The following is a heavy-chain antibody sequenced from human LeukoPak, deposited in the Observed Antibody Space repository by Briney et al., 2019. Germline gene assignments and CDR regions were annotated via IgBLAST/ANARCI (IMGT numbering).Heavy chain of an antibody. CDR1: GGTFSSYA. D-gene: IGHD3-10*01. V-gene: IGHV1-69*05. CDR3: ARRPSYYGSGSYAFDI. Sequence: GASVKVSCKASGGTFSSYAISWVRQAPGQGLEWMGGIIPIFGTANYAQKFQGRVTMTRNTSISTAYMELSSLRSEDTAVYYCARRPSYYGSGSYAFDIWGQGTMVTVSS. J-gene: IGHJ3*02. CDR2: IIPIFGTA.